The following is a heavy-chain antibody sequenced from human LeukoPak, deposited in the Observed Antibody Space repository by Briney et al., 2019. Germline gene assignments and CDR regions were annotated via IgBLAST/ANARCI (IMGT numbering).Heavy chain of an antibody. V-gene: IGHV4-59*01. Sequence: SETPSLTCTVSGGSISSYYWSWIRQPPGKGLEWIGYIYYSGSTNYNPSLKSRVTISVDTSKNQFSLKLSSVTAADTAVYYCAREVGRYYSGSYFDYWGQGTLVTVSS. CDR2: IYYSGST. CDR1: GGSISSYY. CDR3: AREVGRYYSGSYFDY. J-gene: IGHJ4*02. D-gene: IGHD1-26*01.